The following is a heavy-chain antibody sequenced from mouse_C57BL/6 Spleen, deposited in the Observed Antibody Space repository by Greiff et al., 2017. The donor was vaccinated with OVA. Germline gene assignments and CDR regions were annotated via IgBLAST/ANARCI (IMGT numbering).Heavy chain of an antibody. J-gene: IGHJ1*03. V-gene: IGHV1-22*01. CDR3: AKSEGLRLYWYFDV. CDR2: INPNNGGT. D-gene: IGHD2-4*01. CDR1: GYTFTDYN. Sequence: EVQLQQSGPELVKPGASVKMSCKASGYTFTDYNMHWVKQSHGKSLEWIGYINPNNGGTSYNQKFKGKATLTVNKSSSTAYMELRSLTSEDSAVYYCAKSEGLRLYWYFDVWGTGTTVTVSS.